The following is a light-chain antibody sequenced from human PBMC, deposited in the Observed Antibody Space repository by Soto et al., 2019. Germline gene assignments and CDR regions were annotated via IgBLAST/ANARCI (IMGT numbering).Light chain of an antibody. CDR2: DAS. J-gene: IGKJ4*01. Sequence: EIVLTQTPGTVSLSPGERATLSCRASQSVRSTYFVWYQHKPGQAPRLLIFDASTRATGIPDRFSGSGSGTDFTLTISRLEPEDFALYYCHQYGHSPVTFGGGTKVEIK. CDR1: QSVRSTY. V-gene: IGKV3-20*01. CDR3: HQYGHSPVT.